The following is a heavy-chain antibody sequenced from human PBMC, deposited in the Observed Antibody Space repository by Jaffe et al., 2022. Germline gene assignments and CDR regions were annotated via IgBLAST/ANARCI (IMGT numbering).Heavy chain of an antibody. CDR3: AREGEAGYSSGWPYFDY. V-gene: IGHV1-69*01. D-gene: IGHD6-19*01. J-gene: IGHJ4*02. CDR2: IIPIFGTA. CDR1: GGTFSSYA. Sequence: QVQLVQSGAEVKKPGSSVKVSCKASGGTFSSYAISWVRQAPGQGLEWMGGIIPIFGTANYAQKFQGRVTITADESTSTAYMELSSLRSEDTAVYYCAREGEAGYSSGWPYFDYWGQGTLVTVSS.